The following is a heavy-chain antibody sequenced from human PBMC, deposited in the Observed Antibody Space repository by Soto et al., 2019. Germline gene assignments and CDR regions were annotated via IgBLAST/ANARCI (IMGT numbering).Heavy chain of an antibody. V-gene: IGHV1-46*01. Sequence: QVQLVQSGAEVKKPGASVKVPCEASGYAFTSYFIHWVRQAPGQGLEWMGMINPGDGSTRYEQKYQGRVTVTRDTSSGSVYMELSSLRSEDTAVYYCASSIAVVGRVAFDYWGQGTLVTVSS. CDR2: INPGDGST. CDR1: GYAFTSYF. J-gene: IGHJ4*02. CDR3: ASSIAVVGRVAFDY. D-gene: IGHD6-19*01.